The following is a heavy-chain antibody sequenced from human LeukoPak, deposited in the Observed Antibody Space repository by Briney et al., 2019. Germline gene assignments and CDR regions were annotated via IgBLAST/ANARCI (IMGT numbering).Heavy chain of an antibody. CDR1: GYTFTIYA. V-gene: IGHV1-3*01. D-gene: IGHD1-26*01. J-gene: IGHJ4*02. Sequence: ASVTVPCTASGYTFTIYAIHWVRQSPGQRLEWMGWISAGNGNTKYSQNFQGRVTFISNTSATTAFMELSSLRSEDAAVYYCARDSGSGNNDYWGQGTLVTVSS. CDR3: ARDSGSGNNDY. CDR2: ISAGNGNT.